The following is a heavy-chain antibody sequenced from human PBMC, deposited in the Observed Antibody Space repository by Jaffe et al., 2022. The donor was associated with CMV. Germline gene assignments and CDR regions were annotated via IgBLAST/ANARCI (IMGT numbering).Heavy chain of an antibody. V-gene: IGHV1-18*04. J-gene: IGHJ5*02. CDR1: GYTFTSYG. CDR3: ARDPTVAFWSDRGGFDP. CDR2: ISAYNGNT. D-gene: IGHD3-3*01. Sequence: QVQLVQSGAEVKKPGASVKVSCKASGYTFTSYGISWVRQAPGQGLEWMGWISAYNGNTNYAQKLQGRVTMTTDTSTSTAYMELRSLRSDDTAVYYCARDPTVAFWSDRGGFDPWGQGTLVTVSS.